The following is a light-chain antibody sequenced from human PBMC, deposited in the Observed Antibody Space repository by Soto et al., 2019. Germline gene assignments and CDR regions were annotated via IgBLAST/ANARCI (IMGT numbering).Light chain of an antibody. Sequence: DIQMTQSLSSLSASVGDRVTITCRASQGISNYLAWYQQKPGKVPKLLIYAASTLQSGVPSRFSGSGSGTDFTLTISSLQPEDVATYYCQKYNSASITFGPGSKVDIK. V-gene: IGKV1-27*01. CDR2: AAS. CDR1: QGISNY. CDR3: QKYNSASIT. J-gene: IGKJ3*01.